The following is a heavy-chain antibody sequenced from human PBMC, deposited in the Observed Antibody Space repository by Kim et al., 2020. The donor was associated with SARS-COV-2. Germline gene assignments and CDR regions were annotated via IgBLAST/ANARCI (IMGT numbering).Heavy chain of an antibody. J-gene: IGHJ4*02. CDR1: GYTFTSYD. D-gene: IGHD5-12*01. CDR2: MNPNSGNT. V-gene: IGHV1-8*01. CDR3: ARGGYSGYDPRVPFDY. Sequence: ASVKVSCKASGYTFTSYDINWVRQATGQGLEWMGWMNPNSGNTGYAQKFQGRVTMTRNTSISTAYMELSSLRSEDTAVYYCARGGYSGYDPRVPFDYWGQGTLVTVSS.